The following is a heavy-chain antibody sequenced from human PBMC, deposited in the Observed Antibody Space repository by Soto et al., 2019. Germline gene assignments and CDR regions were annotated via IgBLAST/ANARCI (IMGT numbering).Heavy chain of an antibody. CDR3: ASDFRTRGWFRQAGNFAMEV. V-gene: IGHV1-2*02. CDR1: GYPYTNSY. CDR2: IHPNTGGT. Sequence: QVQLVQSGAEVRKPGASVKVSCKASGYPYTNSYMHWVRQAPGQGLEWMGWIHPNTGGTNYAQKFQGRVTMTRDTSVSTVYMELNRLTSDDMAIYFCASDFRTRGWFRQAGNFAMEVWGQGTTVTVS. J-gene: IGHJ6*02. D-gene: IGHD6-19*01.